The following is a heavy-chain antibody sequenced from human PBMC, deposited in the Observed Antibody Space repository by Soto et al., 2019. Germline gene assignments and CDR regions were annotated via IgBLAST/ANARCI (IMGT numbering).Heavy chain of an antibody. V-gene: IGHV4-34*01. CDR2: INHSGST. Sequence: SETLSLTCAVYGGSFSGYYLSWIRQPPGKGLEWIGEINHSGSTNYNPSLKSRVTISVDTSKNQFSLKLSSVTAADTAVYYCARGMKGRITMVRGVIIGLDYWGQGTLVTVSS. CDR3: ARGMKGRITMVRGVIIGLDY. J-gene: IGHJ4*02. D-gene: IGHD3-10*01. CDR1: GGSFSGYY.